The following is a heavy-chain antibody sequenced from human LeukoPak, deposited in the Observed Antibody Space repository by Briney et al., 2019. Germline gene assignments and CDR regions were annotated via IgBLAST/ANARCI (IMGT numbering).Heavy chain of an antibody. V-gene: IGHV3-23*01. J-gene: IGHJ1*01. CDR1: GFTFSSYA. Sequence: GGSLRLSCAASGFTFSSYAMSWVRQAPGKGLEWVSAISGSGGSTYYADSVKGRFTISRDNSKNTLYLQMNSLRAEDTAVYYCAKRLINYYDSSGYYRYSAEYFQHWGQGTLVTVSS. CDR3: AKRLINYYDSSGYYRYSAEYFQH. CDR2: ISGSGGST. D-gene: IGHD3-22*01.